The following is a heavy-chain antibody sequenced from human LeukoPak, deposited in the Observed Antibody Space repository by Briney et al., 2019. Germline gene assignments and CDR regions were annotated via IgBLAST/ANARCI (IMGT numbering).Heavy chain of an antibody. CDR2: VNSDGSTT. Sequence: GGSLRLSCAASGFTFSNYWMHWVRQAPGKGLVWVSRVNSDGSTTNYADSVKGRFTISRDNAENTLYMRMNSLRPEDTAVYYCARGYYSSSRFDSWGQGTLVTVAS. D-gene: IGHD6-13*01. CDR1: GFTFSNYW. V-gene: IGHV3-74*01. CDR3: ARGYYSSSRFDS. J-gene: IGHJ4*02.